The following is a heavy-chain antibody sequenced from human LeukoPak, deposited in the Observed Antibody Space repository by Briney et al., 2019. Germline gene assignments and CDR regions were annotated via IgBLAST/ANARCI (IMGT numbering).Heavy chain of an antibody. CDR2: INHSGST. J-gene: IGHJ3*02. CDR1: GGSFSGYY. CDR3: ARRVTKDAFDI. D-gene: IGHD4-17*01. V-gene: IGHV4-34*01. Sequence: PSETLSLTCAVYGGSFSGYYWSWIRQPPGKGLEWIGEINHSGSTNYNPSLKSRVTISVDTSKNQFSLKLSSVTAVDTAVYYCARRVTKDAFDIWGQGTMVTVSS.